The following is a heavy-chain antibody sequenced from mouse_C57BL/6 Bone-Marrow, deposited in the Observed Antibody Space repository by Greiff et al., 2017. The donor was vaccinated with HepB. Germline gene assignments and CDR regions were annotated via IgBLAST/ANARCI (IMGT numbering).Heavy chain of an antibody. V-gene: IGHV1-54*01. CDR3: ARGGLRLGY. D-gene: IGHD1-2*01. Sequence: QVHVKQSGAELVRPGTSVKVSCKASGYAFTNYLIEWVKQRPGQGLEWIGVINPGSGGTNYNEKFKGKATLTADKSSSPAYMQLSSLTSEDSAVYFCARGGLRLGYWGQGTTLTVSS. CDR1: GYAFTNYL. J-gene: IGHJ2*01. CDR2: INPGSGGT.